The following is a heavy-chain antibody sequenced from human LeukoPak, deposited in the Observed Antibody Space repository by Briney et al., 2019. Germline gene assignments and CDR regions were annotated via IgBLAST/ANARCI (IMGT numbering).Heavy chain of an antibody. V-gene: IGHV4-39*02. D-gene: IGHD1-26*01. J-gene: IGHJ4*02. CDR3: ARDSLGAGTVGATSGY. Sequence: SETLSLTCTVSGGSISSSSYYWGWIRQPPGKGLEWIGSIYYSGSTYYNPSLKSRVTISVDTSKNQFSLKLNSVTAADTAVYYCARDSLGAGTVGATSGYWGQGTLVTVSS. CDR1: GGSISSSSYY. CDR2: IYYSGST.